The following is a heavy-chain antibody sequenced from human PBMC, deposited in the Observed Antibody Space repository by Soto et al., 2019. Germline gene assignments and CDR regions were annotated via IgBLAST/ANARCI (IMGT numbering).Heavy chain of an antibody. CDR2: IYHSGST. Sequence: SETLSLTCAVSGYSISSGYYWGWIRQPPGKGLEWIGSIYHSGSTYYNPSLKSRVTISVDTSKNQFSLKLSSVTAADTAVYYCARDLYDGSYSSEFDYWGQGTLVTVSS. CDR3: ARDLYDGSYSSEFDY. CDR1: GYSISSGYY. D-gene: IGHD1-26*01. V-gene: IGHV4-38-2*02. J-gene: IGHJ4*02.